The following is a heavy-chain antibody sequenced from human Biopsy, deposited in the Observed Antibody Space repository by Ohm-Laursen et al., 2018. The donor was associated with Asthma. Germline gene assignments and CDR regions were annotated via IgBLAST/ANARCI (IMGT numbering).Heavy chain of an antibody. D-gene: IGHD3-3*01. Sequence: SLRLSSTASGFTFDEYNMHWVRQVPGKGLEWVSLISWDGGRTYYGDSVKGRFTISRDNSKNSLYLQMNSLRTEDTALYYCAKDFWSGYSKEWTGSMDVWGQGTTVTVSS. J-gene: IGHJ6*02. V-gene: IGHV3-43*01. CDR1: GFTFDEYN. CDR2: ISWDGGRT. CDR3: AKDFWSGYSKEWTGSMDV.